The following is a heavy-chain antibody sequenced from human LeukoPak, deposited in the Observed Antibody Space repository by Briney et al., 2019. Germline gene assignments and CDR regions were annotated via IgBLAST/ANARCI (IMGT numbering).Heavy chain of an antibody. CDR3: ARVAIAGTGPDC. D-gene: IGHD6-13*01. V-gene: IGHV4-61*01. CDR2: MHYSGST. Sequence: SETLSLTCTVSGGSVSSGIYYWSWIRQPPGRGLEWIGFMHYSGSTSHHPSLKSRVTISVDTSKNQLSLKLSSVTAADTAVYYCARVAIAGTGPDCWGQGTLVTVSS. J-gene: IGHJ4*02. CDR1: GGSVSSGIYY.